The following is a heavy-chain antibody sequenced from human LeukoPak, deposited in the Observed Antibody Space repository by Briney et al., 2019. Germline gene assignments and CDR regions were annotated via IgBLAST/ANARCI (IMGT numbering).Heavy chain of an antibody. Sequence: SESLSLTCAVYGDSFSGYLWTWIRQSPGKGLEWIGDVNHVGDTNLNPSLRGRVAIPVDTAKNQFSLRVTSVTGADTGLYFCARGRRVSGVRRINCARRENYYCYYIDVWGKGTTVIVS. CDR2: VNHVGDT. V-gene: IGHV4-34*01. CDR1: GDSFSGYL. J-gene: IGHJ6*03. D-gene: IGHD2-21*01. CDR3: ARGRRVSGVRRINCARRENYYCYYIDV.